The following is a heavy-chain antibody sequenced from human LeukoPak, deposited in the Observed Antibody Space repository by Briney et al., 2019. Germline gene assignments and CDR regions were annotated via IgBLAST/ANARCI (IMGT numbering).Heavy chain of an antibody. CDR2: IYYSGST. CDR3: AREGVTTTTVHFDY. CDR1: GGSIGSYY. J-gene: IGHJ4*02. Sequence: PSETLSLTCTVSGGSIGSYYWSWIRQPPGKGLEWIGYIYYSGSTNYNPSLKSRVTISVDTSKNQFSLKLSSVTAADTAVYYCAREGVTTTTVHFDYWGQGTLVTVSS. V-gene: IGHV4-59*01. D-gene: IGHD3-22*01.